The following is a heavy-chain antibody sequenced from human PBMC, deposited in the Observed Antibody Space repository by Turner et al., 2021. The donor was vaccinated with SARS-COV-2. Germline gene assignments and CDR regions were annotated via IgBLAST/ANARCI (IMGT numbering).Heavy chain of an antibody. Sequence: QMQLVESGGGVVQPGRSLRLSCAASGFTFSTYGIHWVGQGPGKGLEWLAIISYDGSQQYFAESVKGRFAVSRDNSNNTVSLLMNSLRAEDTAVYFCAKTRVSYRISNDPLEIWGQGTWVTVSS. J-gene: IGHJ3*02. V-gene: IGHV3-30*18. D-gene: IGHD2-8*01. CDR1: GFTFSTYG. CDR2: ISYDGSQQ. CDR3: AKTRVSYRISNDPLEI.